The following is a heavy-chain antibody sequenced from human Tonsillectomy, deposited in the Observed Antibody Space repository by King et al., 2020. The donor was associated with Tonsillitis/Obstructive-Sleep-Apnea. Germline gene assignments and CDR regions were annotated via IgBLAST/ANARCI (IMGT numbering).Heavy chain of an antibody. J-gene: IGHJ3*02. V-gene: IGHV3-53*01. CDR3: ASRPYYDSSGYFDAFDI. CDR2: IYSGGST. D-gene: IGHD3-22*01. Sequence: VQLVESGGGLIQPGGSLRLSCAASGFTVSSNYMSWVRQAPGKGLEWVSVIYSGGSTYYADSVKGRFTISRANSKNTLYLQMNSLRAEDTAVYYCASRPYYDSSGYFDAFDIWGQGTMVTVSS. CDR1: GFTVSSNY.